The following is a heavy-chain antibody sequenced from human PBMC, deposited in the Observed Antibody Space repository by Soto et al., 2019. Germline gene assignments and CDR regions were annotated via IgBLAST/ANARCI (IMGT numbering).Heavy chain of an antibody. CDR2: IYPGDSDT. CDR1: GYSFTSYW. CDR3: ARMGTFLLYYYYGMDV. Sequence: PGESLKISCKGSGYSFTSYWIGWVRQMPGKGLEWMGIIYPGDSDTRYSPSFQGQVTISADKSISTAYLQWSSLKASDTAMYYCARMGTFLLYYYYGMDVWGQGTTVTVSS. J-gene: IGHJ6*02. D-gene: IGHD1-1*01. V-gene: IGHV5-51*01.